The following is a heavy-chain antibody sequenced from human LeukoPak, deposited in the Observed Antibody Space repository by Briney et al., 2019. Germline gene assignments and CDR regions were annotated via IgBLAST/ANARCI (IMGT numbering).Heavy chain of an antibody. J-gene: IGHJ5*02. CDR3: ARQGRYSYGPVNWFDP. D-gene: IGHD5-18*01. CDR1: GFTFSSYS. V-gene: IGHV3-21*01. Sequence: GGPLRLSCAASGFTFSSYSMNWFRRAPGKGLDWVSSISSSSSYIYYADPVKGRFTISRANAKTSLYLHMKSLRAADTAWYYCARQGRYSYGPVNWFDPWGQGTLVTVSS. CDR2: ISSSSSYI.